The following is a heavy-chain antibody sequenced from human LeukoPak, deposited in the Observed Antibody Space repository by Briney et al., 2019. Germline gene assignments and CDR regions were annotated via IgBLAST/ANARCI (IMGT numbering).Heavy chain of an antibody. CDR1: GFTFSSYA. J-gene: IGHJ4*02. D-gene: IGHD3-22*01. CDR3: ASTMIVVIIRYYFDY. V-gene: IGHV3-23*01. Sequence: PGGSLRLSCAASGFTFSSYAMSWVRQAPGKGLEWVSAISGSGGSTYYADSVKGRFTISRDNSKNTLYLQMNSLRAEDTAVYYCASTMIVVIIRYYFDYWGQGTLVTVSS. CDR2: ISGSGGST.